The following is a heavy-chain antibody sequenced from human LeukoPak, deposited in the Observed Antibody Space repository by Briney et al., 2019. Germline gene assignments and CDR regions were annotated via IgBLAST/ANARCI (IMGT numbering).Heavy chain of an antibody. CDR1: GYSFTTYW. CDR3: ARHEWFGELSPAY. Sequence: GESLKISCKVSGYSFTTYWIGWVRQMPGKGLEWMGIIYPGDSDTRYSPSFQGQVTISADKSINTAYLQWSSLKASDTAMYYCARHEWFGELSPAYWGQGTLVTVSS. CDR2: IYPGDSDT. D-gene: IGHD3-10*01. V-gene: IGHV5-51*01. J-gene: IGHJ4*02.